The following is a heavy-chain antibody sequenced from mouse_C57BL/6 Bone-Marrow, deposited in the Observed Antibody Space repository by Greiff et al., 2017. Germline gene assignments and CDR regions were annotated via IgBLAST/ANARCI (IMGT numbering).Heavy chain of an antibody. J-gene: IGHJ4*01. CDR3: ARSQFITTVVADAMDY. D-gene: IGHD1-1*01. V-gene: IGHV1-19*01. Sequence: DVQLQQSGPVLVKPGASVKMSCKASGYTFTDYYMNWVKQSHGKSLEWIGVINPYNGGTSYNQKFKGKATLTVDKSSSTAYMELNSLTSEDSAVYYCARSQFITTVVADAMDYWGQGTSVTVSS. CDR1: GYTFTDYY. CDR2: INPYNGGT.